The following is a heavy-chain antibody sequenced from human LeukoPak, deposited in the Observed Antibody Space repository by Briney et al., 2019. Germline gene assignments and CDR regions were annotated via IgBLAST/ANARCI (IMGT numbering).Heavy chain of an antibody. V-gene: IGHV1-24*01. J-gene: IGHJ5*02. CDR3: AKVIRSGFGELS. Sequence: ASVKVSCKVSGYTLTELSMHWVRQAPGKGLEWMGGFDPEDGETIYAQKFQGRVTMTTDTSTSTAYMELRSLRSDDTAVYYCAKVIRSGFGELSWGQGTLVTVSS. CDR1: GYTLTELS. CDR2: FDPEDGET. D-gene: IGHD3-10*01.